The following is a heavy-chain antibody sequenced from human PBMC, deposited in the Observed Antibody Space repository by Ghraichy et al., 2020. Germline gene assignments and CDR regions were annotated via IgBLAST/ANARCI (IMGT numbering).Heavy chain of an antibody. CDR1: GFTFSSYS. CDR3: ARRGYYGSGSHSFDY. Sequence: GGSLRLSCAASGFTFSSYSMNWVRQAPGKGLEWVSSISSSSSYIYYADSVKGRFTISRDNAKNSLYLQMNSLRAEDTAVYYCARRGYYGSGSHSFDYWGQGTLVTVSS. D-gene: IGHD3-10*01. CDR2: ISSSSSYI. V-gene: IGHV3-21*01. J-gene: IGHJ4*02.